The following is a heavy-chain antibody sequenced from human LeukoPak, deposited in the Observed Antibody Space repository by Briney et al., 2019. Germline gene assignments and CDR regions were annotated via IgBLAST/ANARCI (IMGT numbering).Heavy chain of an antibody. D-gene: IGHD3-10*01. CDR3: ARDTTMVRRVIGAFDI. CDR2: IIPIFGTA. V-gene: IGHV1-69*05. J-gene: IGHJ3*02. CDR1: GYTLTELS. Sequence: ASVKVSCKVSGYTLTELSMHWVRQAPGQGLEWMGGIIPIFGTANYAQKFQGRVTITTDESTSTAYMELSSLRSEDTAVYYCARDTTMVRRVIGAFDIWGQGTMVTVSS.